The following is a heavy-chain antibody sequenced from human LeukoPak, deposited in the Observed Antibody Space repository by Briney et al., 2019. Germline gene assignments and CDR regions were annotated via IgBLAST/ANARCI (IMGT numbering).Heavy chain of an antibody. D-gene: IGHD1-26*01. Sequence: GGSLRLSCAASGFTFDDYAMHWVRQAPGKGLEWVSGISWNSGSIGYVDSVKGRFTISRDNAKNSLYLQMNSLRAENTAVYYCARDPSGVPDYWGQGTLVTVSS. CDR3: ARDPSGVPDY. CDR2: ISWNSGSI. V-gene: IGHV3-9*01. CDR1: GFTFDDYA. J-gene: IGHJ4*02.